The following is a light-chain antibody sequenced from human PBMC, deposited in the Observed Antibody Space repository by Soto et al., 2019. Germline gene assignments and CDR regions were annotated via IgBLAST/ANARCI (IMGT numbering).Light chain of an antibody. CDR2: DAS. CDR1: QIFRNG. V-gene: IGKV1-5*01. J-gene: IGKJ2*02. Sequence: DLQMTLSTHTITASEGDSVTXTCRASQIFRNGLAGYQQKAGKANTLMIYDASNGESWVTSRLSSRRCGTDFSLTISSLQPEDFAAYYCLCYITYPWTFGQWT. CDR3: LCYITYPWT.